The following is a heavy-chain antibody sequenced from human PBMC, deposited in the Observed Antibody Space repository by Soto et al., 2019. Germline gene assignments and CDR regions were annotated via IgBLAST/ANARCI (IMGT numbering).Heavy chain of an antibody. Sequence: SETLSLSCTVSGGSISSYYWSWIRQPPGKGLEWIGYIYYSGSTNYNPSLKSRVTISVDTSKNQFSLKLSSVTAADTAVYYCARAMVVTQNWFDPWGQGTLVTVSS. V-gene: IGHV4-59*08. CDR2: IYYSGST. CDR3: ARAMVVTQNWFDP. D-gene: IGHD2-21*02. CDR1: GGSISSYY. J-gene: IGHJ5*02.